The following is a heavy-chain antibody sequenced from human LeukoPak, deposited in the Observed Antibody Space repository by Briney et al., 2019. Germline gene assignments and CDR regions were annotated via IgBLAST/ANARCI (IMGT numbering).Heavy chain of an antibody. V-gene: IGHV3-33*06. CDR1: GFTFTTCG. CDR3: AKAARLGPSHFDY. CDR2: IWFDGNNK. Sequence: GGSLRLSCAASGFTFTTCGMHWVRQAPGKGLEWVAVIWFDGNNKFYADSVKGRFTVSRDNSKNTLYLHMNSLRGEDTAVYYCAKAARLGPSHFDYWGRGTLVTVSS. J-gene: IGHJ4*02. D-gene: IGHD6-25*01.